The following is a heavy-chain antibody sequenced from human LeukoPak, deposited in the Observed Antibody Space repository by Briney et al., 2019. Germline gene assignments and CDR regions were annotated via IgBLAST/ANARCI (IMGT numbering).Heavy chain of an antibody. D-gene: IGHD3-22*01. CDR1: GDSITRYY. J-gene: IGHJ4*02. CDR3: AAMIAHPGLYYFDY. Sequence: PSETLSLTCAVSGDSITRYYWSWIRQPPGKGLEWIGYIYYSGSTNYNPSLKSRVTISVDTSKNQFSLKLSSVTAADTAVYYCAAMIAHPGLYYFDYWGQGTLVTVSS. V-gene: IGHV4-59*01. CDR2: IYYSGST.